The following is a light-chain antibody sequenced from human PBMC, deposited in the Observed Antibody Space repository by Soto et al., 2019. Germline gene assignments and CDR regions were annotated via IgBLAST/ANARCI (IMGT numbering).Light chain of an antibody. V-gene: IGKV1-5*03. CDR3: QHYDSYPPWT. J-gene: IGKJ1*01. CDR2: KAS. CDR1: QSINSW. Sequence: DIQMTQSPSTLSASVGDRDTITCRASQSINSWLAWYQQEPGKAPRLLIYKASSLESGVPSRFSGSGSGTEFTLTISSLQPDDFATYYCQHYDSYPPWTFGQGTKVELK.